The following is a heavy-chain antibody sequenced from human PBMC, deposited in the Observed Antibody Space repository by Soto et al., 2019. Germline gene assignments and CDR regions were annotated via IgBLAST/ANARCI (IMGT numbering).Heavy chain of an antibody. D-gene: IGHD4-17*01. Sequence: SGPTLVNPTQTLTLTCALSGFSLTSSEVGVGWIRQPPGQALEWLALIYWNDNKDYSPSLKTRLMITKDTSKNQVVLTMTNMDPRDTGTYYCVYRRSTSTGPVYWGQGTPVTVSS. V-gene: IGHV2-5*04. CDR2: IYWNDNK. CDR3: VYRRSTSTGPVY. CDR1: GFSLTSSEVG. J-gene: IGHJ4*02.